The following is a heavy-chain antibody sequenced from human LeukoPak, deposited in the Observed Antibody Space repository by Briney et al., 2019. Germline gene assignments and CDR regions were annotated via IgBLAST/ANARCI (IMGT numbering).Heavy chain of an antibody. D-gene: IGHD6-19*01. CDR3: ARDSSGWYRPRLYYFDY. CDR1: GGTFSSYA. V-gene: IGHV1-69*01. Sequence: SVKVSCKASGGTFSSYAISWVRQAPGQGLEWMGGIIPIFGTANYAQKFQGRVTITADESTSIAYMELSSLRSEDTAVYYCARDSSGWYRPRLYYFDYWGQGTLVTVSS. J-gene: IGHJ4*02. CDR2: IIPIFGTA.